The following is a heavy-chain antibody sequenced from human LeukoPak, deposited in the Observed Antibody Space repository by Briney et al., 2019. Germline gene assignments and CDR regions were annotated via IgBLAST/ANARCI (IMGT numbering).Heavy chain of an antibody. D-gene: IGHD3-22*01. CDR1: GFTFSSSW. CDR3: AKSSYYDASGYYREYYFDY. V-gene: IGHV3-23*01. Sequence: GGSLRLSCSASGFTFSSSWMSWVRQAPGKGLEWVSSISGSGGSTHYADSVKGRFTISRDKTKNTLYLQMNSLRAEDTAVYYCAKSSYYDASGYYREYYFDYWGQGTLVTVSS. CDR2: ISGSGGST. J-gene: IGHJ4*02.